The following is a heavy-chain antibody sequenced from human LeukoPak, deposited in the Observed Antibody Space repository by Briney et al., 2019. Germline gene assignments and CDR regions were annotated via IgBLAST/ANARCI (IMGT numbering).Heavy chain of an antibody. CDR2: IIPILGIA. Sequence: GASVKVSCKASGGTFSSYAISWVRQAPGQGLEWMGRIIPILGIANYAQKFKGRVTITADKSTSQAYMELSSLRSEDTAVYYCASTPYYYDSSGYYPLDYWGQGTLVTVSS. CDR1: GGTFSSYA. J-gene: IGHJ4*02. D-gene: IGHD3-22*01. CDR3: ASTPYYYDSSGYYPLDY. V-gene: IGHV1-69*04.